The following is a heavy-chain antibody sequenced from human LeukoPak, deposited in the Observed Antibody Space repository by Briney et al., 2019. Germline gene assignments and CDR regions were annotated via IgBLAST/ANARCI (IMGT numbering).Heavy chain of an antibody. CDR3: ARGLGTVVVIAATPNGMDF. J-gene: IGHJ6*02. CDR2: INHRGRT. V-gene: IGHV4-34*01. Sequence: SETLSLTCAVYGGSFSGYYWSWVRHPPGKGMEWIGEINHRGRTNYNTSLKSRVTISVDTSKTQFSLKLSSVTAADTAVYYCARGLGTVVVIAATPNGMDFWGQGTTFTVSS. D-gene: IGHD2-15*01. CDR1: GGSFSGYY.